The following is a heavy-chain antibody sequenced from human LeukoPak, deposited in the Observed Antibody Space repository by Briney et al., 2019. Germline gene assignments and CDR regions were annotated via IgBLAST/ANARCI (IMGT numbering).Heavy chain of an antibody. CDR1: GFTFSSYA. CDR2: ISGSGGST. CDR3: AKDAVPAAIRIDYYYYGMDV. D-gene: IGHD2-2*02. Sequence: QPGGSLRLSCAASGFTFSSYAMRWVRQAPGKGLEWVSAISGSGGSTYYADSVKGRFTISRDNSKNTLYLQMNSLRAEDTAVYYCAKDAVPAAIRIDYYYYGMDVWGQGTTVTVSS. J-gene: IGHJ6*02. V-gene: IGHV3-23*01.